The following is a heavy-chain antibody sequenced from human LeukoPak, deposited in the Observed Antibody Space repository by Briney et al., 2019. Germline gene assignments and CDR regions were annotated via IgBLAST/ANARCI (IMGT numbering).Heavy chain of an antibody. CDR1: GYNFISYY. V-gene: IGHV1-46*01. CDR2: INPSGGST. Sequence: ASVKVSLTASGYNFISYYMYWVGQAPGQGLEWVGIINPSGGSTSYAQKYQDRVTMTRDTSTSTVYMELSSLKSEETAVYYCAREDVVLVDAVRYYYYGMDVWGQGTTATVSS. D-gene: IGHD2-8*01. J-gene: IGHJ6*02. CDR3: AREDVVLVDAVRYYYYGMDV.